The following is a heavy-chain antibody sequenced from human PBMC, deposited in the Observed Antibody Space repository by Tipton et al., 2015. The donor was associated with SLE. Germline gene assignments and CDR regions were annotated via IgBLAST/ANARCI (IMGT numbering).Heavy chain of an antibody. Sequence: VQLVQSGGGLVKPGGSLRLSCAASGFTFSSYAMSWVRQAPGKGLEWVSAISGSGGSTYYADSVKGRFTISRDNSKNTLYLQMNSLRAEDTAVYYCANSEGYYDFWSGPSYYMDVWGKGTTVTVSS. CDR1: GFTFSSYA. V-gene: IGHV3-23*04. CDR3: ANSEGYYDFWSGPSYYMDV. J-gene: IGHJ6*03. CDR2: ISGSGGST. D-gene: IGHD3-3*01.